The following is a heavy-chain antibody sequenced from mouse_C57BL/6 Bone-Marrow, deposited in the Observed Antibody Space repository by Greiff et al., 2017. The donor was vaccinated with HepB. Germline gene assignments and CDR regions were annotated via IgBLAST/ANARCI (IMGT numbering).Heavy chain of an antibody. CDR3: ARSGYYGS. Sequence: QVQLQQSGAELARPGASVKLSCKASGYTFTSYGISWVKQRTGQGLEWIGEIYPRSGNTYYNVKFKGKATLTADKSSSTAYMELRSLTSEDSAVYFCARSGYYGSGGQGTTLTVSS. J-gene: IGHJ2*01. CDR2: IYPRSGNT. D-gene: IGHD1-1*01. V-gene: IGHV1-81*01. CDR1: GYTFTSYG.